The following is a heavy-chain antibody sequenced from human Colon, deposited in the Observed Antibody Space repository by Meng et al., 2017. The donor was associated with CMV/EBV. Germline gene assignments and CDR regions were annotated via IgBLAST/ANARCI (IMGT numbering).Heavy chain of an antibody. CDR3: ATRIRRFLEWLTGPVDY. Sequence: ASVKVSCKASGYTFTGYYMHWVRQAPGQGLEWMGWINPNSGGTNYAQKFQGRVTMTRDTSISTAYMELSRLRSDDTAVYYCATRIRRFLEWLTGPVDYWGQGTLVTVSS. J-gene: IGHJ4*02. D-gene: IGHD3-3*01. V-gene: IGHV1-2*02. CDR1: GYTFTGYY. CDR2: INPNSGGT.